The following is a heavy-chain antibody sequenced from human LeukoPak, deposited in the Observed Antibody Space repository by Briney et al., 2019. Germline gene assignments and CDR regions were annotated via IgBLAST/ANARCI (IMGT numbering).Heavy chain of an antibody. CDR1: GYTFTGYY. D-gene: IGHD5-18*01. CDR3: ARDLRGYSYGYAY. V-gene: IGHV1-2*06. Sequence: ASVQVSCKASGYTFTGYYMHWVRQAPGQGLEWMGRINPNSGGTNYAQKFQGRVTMTRDTYISTANLELSRLRYDDTAVYYCARDLRGYSYGYAYWGQGTLVTVSS. J-gene: IGHJ4*02. CDR2: INPNSGGT.